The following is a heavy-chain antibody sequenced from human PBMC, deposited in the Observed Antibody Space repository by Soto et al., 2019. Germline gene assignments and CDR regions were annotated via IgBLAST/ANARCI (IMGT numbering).Heavy chain of an antibody. Sequence: EVQLVESGGGLVQPGGSLRLSCAASGFTFSDHYMDWVRQAPGKGLEWVGRIRNEPKGYTTEYAASVKGRFTISRYDSENSLYLQMNNLKTEDTAGYYCVRNLAAGGTFYFDYWGQGALVTVSS. J-gene: IGHJ4*02. D-gene: IGHD2-15*01. CDR3: VRNLAAGGTFYFDY. CDR1: GFTFSDHY. CDR2: IRNEPKGYTT. V-gene: IGHV3-72*01.